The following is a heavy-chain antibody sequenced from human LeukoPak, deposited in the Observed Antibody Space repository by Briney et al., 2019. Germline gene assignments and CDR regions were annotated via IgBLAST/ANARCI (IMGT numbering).Heavy chain of an antibody. J-gene: IGHJ4*02. V-gene: IGHV3-23*01. CDR2: ISNDGVYT. CDR3: AKGSSGGRPYYFDY. Sequence: GGSLRLSCVASGFTFRNYVMSWVRQSPGKGLEWISAISNDGVYTFHADSVKGRLTISRDNSKNTLYLQMDSLRAEDTAIYYCAKGSSGGRPYYFDYWGQGTLVTVSS. CDR1: GFTFRNYV. D-gene: IGHD3-22*01.